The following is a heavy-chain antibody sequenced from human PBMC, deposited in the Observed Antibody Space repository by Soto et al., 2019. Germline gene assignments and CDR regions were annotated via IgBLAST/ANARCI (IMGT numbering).Heavy chain of an antibody. V-gene: IGHV1-46*01. CDR2: INPSGGST. D-gene: IGHD4-17*01. CDR1: GYTFPSYY. CDR3: ARNLLPLYGDSVPGQADY. Sequence: ASVKVSCKASGYTFPSYYIHWVRQAHGQGLEWMGIINPSGGSTSYAQRFQGRVTMTRDTSTSTVYMELSSLRSEDTAVYYCARNLLPLYGDSVPGQADYWGQGTLVTVSS. J-gene: IGHJ4*02.